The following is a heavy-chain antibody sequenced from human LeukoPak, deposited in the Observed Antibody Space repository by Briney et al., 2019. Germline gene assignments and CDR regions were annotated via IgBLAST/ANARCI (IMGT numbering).Heavy chain of an antibody. CDR3: ASDSNFSGTPFPWYFDL. D-gene: IGHD2-2*01. V-gene: IGHV3-7*01. J-gene: IGHJ2*01. CDR2: IKQDGSEK. Sequence: PGGSLRLSCAASGFSFSSYWMSWVRQAPGKGLGWVANIKQDGSEKHYVGSVKGRFTISRDNAKNSLYLQMNSLRAEDTALYYCASDSNFSGTPFPWYFDLWGRGTLVTVSS. CDR1: GFSFSSYW.